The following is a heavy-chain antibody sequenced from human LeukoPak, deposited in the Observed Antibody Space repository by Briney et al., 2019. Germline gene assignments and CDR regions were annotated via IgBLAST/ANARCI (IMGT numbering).Heavy chain of an antibody. V-gene: IGHV3-74*01. CDR1: GFTFSSYW. CDR3: ARGTDDYGDFYDAFDI. J-gene: IGHJ3*02. CDR2: INSDGSST. Sequence: GGSLRLSCAASGFTFSSYWMHWVRHAPGKGLVWVSRINSDGSSTSYADSVKGRFTISRDNAKNTLYLQMNSLRAEDTAVYYCARGTDDYGDFYDAFDIWGQGTMVTVSS. D-gene: IGHD4-17*01.